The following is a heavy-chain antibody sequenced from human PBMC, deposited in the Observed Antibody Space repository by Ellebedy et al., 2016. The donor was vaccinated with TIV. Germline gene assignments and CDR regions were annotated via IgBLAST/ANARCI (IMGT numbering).Heavy chain of an antibody. V-gene: IGHV3-23*01. CDR1: GFTFGSFA. CDR3: AKCRATTWYDWFDP. CDR2: ITGSGSSA. D-gene: IGHD6-13*01. Sequence: GESLKISCAASGFTFGSFAMTWVRQAPGKGLEWVAGITGSGSSADYADSVKGRFTIPRDNPKNTLYLQMNSLRAEDTAVYYCAKCRATTWYDWFDPWGQGTLVTVSS. J-gene: IGHJ5*02.